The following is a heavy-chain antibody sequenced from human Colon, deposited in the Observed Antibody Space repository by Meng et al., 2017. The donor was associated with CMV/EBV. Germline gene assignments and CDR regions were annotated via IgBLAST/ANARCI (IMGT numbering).Heavy chain of an antibody. V-gene: IGHV1-18*01. CDR2: ISTHNGDT. CDR1: GYTFTRYA. J-gene: IGHJ4*02. CDR3: ARYEDYCSDTACFLGPYFDN. D-gene: IGHD2-2*01. Sequence: ASVKVSCKASGYTFTRYAISWVRQAPGQGLEGMGRISTHNGDTDSAQKFQERVTMTTDTATSTAYMELRSLRSDDTAVYYCARYEDYCSDTACFLGPYFDNWGQGTLVTVSS.